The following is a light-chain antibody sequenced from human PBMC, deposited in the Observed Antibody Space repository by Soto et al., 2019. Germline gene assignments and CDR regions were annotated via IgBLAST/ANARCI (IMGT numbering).Light chain of an antibody. CDR3: LLSYSGARSDWV. CDR2: DTS. J-gene: IGLJ3*02. Sequence: QAVVTQEHSLTVSPGGTVTLTCGSSAGAVTSGHYPYWFQRKPGQAPRTLIYDTSNKHSWTPARFSGSLRGGKAALTLSGAQPGDEAEYYCLLSYSGARSDWVFGGGTKLTVL. V-gene: IGLV7-46*01. CDR1: AGAVTSGHY.